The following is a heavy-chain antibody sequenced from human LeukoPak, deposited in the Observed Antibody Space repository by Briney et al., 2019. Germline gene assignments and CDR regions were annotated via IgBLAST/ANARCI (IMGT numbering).Heavy chain of an antibody. CDR2: ISSSSSSI. J-gene: IGHJ4*02. CDR1: GFTFSSYT. V-gene: IGHV3-48*02. Sequence: GGSLRLSCAASGFTFSSYTTNWVRQAPGKGLEWVSYISSSSSSISYADSVTGRFTISRDNAKNSLYLQMNSLRDEDTAVYYCARDLNWGFDYWGQGILVTVSS. D-gene: IGHD7-27*01. CDR3: ARDLNWGFDY.